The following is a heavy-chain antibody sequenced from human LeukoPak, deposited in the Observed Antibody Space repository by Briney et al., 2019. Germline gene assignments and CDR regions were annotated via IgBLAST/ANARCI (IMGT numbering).Heavy chain of an antibody. CDR3: ARVGGIAVADGAFDI. CDR2: INWNGGST. D-gene: IGHD6-19*01. Sequence: GGSLRLSCAASGFTFDDYGMSWVRQAPGKGLEWVSGINWNGGSTGYADSVKGRFTISRDNAKNSLYLQMNSLRAEDTALYHCARVGGIAVADGAFDIWGQGTMVTVSS. J-gene: IGHJ3*02. V-gene: IGHV3-20*01. CDR1: GFTFDDYG.